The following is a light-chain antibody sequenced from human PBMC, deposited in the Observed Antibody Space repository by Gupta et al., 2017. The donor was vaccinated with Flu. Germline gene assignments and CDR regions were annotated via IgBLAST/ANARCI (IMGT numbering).Light chain of an antibody. CDR3: AAWDDSLTGFWV. Sequence: SVVTQLPSASATPGQRVTISSSGTGSDIGSNHVHWYQQLPGMAPKLLIYRNDQRPSGVPDRFSGSKSGTSASLAISGLRSEDEADYYCAAWDDSLTGFWVFGGGTKLTVL. V-gene: IGLV1-47*01. CDR1: GSDIGSNH. CDR2: RND. J-gene: IGLJ3*02.